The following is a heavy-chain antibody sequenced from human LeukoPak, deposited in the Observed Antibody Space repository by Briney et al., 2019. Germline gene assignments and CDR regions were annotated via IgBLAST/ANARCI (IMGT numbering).Heavy chain of an antibody. CDR3: ARDRLRVTEETSYYYYGMDV. CDR1: GGSISSGGYY. J-gene: IGHJ6*02. CDR2: TYYSGST. D-gene: IGHD2-21*02. Sequence: SETLSLTCTVSGGSISSGGYYWSWIRQHPGKGLEWIGYTYYSGSTYYNPSLKSRVTISVDTSNNQFSLRLNSVTPEDTAVYYCARDRLRVTEETSYYYYGMDVWGQGTTVTVSS. V-gene: IGHV4-31*03.